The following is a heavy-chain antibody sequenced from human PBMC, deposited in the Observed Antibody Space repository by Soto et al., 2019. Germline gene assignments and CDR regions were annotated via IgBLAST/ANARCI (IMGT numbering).Heavy chain of an antibody. Sequence: SVKVSCKASGGTFSSYAISWVRQAPGQGLEWMGGIIPIFGTANYAQKLQGRVTMTADESTSTAYMELRSLRSDDTAVYYCARVDYVSGSYYYYYYGMDVWGQGTTVTVSS. J-gene: IGHJ6*02. CDR1: GGTFSSYA. D-gene: IGHD3-10*01. CDR3: ARVDYVSGSYYYYYYGMDV. V-gene: IGHV1-69*13. CDR2: IIPIFGTA.